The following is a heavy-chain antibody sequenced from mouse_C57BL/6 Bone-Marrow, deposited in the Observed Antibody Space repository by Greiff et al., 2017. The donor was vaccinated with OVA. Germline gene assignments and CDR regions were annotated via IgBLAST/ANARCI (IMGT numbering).Heavy chain of an antibody. CDR3: ARHGDYGSFFDY. J-gene: IGHJ2*01. Sequence: EVHLVESGGDLVKPGGSLKLSCAASGFTFSSYGMSWVRPTPDKRLEWVATISSGGSYTSYPASVKGRFTISRDNAKNTLYLQMSSLKSEDTAMYYCARHGDYGSFFDYWGQGTTLTVSS. D-gene: IGHD1-1*01. CDR1: GFTFSSYG. V-gene: IGHV5-6*01. CDR2: ISSGGSYT.